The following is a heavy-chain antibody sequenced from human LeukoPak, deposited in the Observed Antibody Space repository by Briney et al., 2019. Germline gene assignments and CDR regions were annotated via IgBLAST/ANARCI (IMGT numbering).Heavy chain of an antibody. CDR2: IYTSGST. D-gene: IGHD2-2*01. CDR1: GGSISSGSYY. Sequence: SETLSLTCTVSGGSISSGSYYWSWIRQPAGKGLEWIGRIYTSGSTNYNPSLKSRVTISVDTSRNQFSLKLSSVTAADAAVYYCARDKLGYCSSTSCATRGFDYWGQGTLVTVSS. CDR3: ARDKLGYCSSTSCATRGFDY. J-gene: IGHJ4*02. V-gene: IGHV4-61*02.